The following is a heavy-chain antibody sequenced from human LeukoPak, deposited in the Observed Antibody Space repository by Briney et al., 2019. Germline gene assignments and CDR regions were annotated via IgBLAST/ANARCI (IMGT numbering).Heavy chain of an antibody. Sequence: ASVKVSCKASGYTFTSYDINWVRQAPGQGLEWMGWISAYNGNTNYAQKLQGRVTMTTDTSTSTAYMEPRSLRSDDTAVYYCARDSHGDYDDAFDIWGQGTMVTVSS. D-gene: IGHD4-17*01. CDR1: GYTFTSYD. J-gene: IGHJ3*02. V-gene: IGHV1-18*01. CDR3: ARDSHGDYDDAFDI. CDR2: ISAYNGNT.